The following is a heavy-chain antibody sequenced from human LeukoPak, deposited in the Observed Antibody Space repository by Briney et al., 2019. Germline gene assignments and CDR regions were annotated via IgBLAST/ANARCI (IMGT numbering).Heavy chain of an antibody. D-gene: IGHD6-13*01. CDR3: VKYSDSVAGAALLDAFDI. Sequence: GGSLRLSCAASGFTFTKFAMTWVRQAPGKGLEWVSTIGGLGHSTNYADSVKGRFTISRDNSKNTLYLQMNNLRAEDTAVYYCVKYSDSVAGAALLDAFDIWGQGTMVTVSS. V-gene: IGHV3-23*01. CDR1: GFTFTKFA. CDR2: IGGLGHST. J-gene: IGHJ3*02.